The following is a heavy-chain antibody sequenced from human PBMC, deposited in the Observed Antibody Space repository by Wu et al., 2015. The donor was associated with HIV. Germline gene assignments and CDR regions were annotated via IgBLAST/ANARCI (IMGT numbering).Heavy chain of an antibody. V-gene: IGHV1-2*02. D-gene: IGHD3-22*01. CDR3: ARTYYDSSGYYYEVPGMDV. J-gene: IGHJ6*02. CDR1: GYTFTGYY. Sequence: QVQLVQSGAEVKKPGASVKVSCKASGYTFTGYYMHWVRQAPGQGLEWMGWINPNSGGTNYAQKFQGRVTMTRDTSISTAYMELSRLRSDDTAVYYCARTYYDSSGYYYEVPGMDVLGPRDHGHRLL. CDR2: INPNSGGT.